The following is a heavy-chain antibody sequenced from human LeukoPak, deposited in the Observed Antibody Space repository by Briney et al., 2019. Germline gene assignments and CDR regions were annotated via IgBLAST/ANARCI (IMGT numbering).Heavy chain of an antibody. J-gene: IGHJ3*02. Sequence: GGSLRLSCAASGFTFSTCAINWDRQAPGKGLEWVSAISGSGSKTFYADSVKGRFTISRDNPKNTLYLQMNSLRPEDTAVYYCVKEPRGYSFSFDIWGQGTMVTVSS. CDR2: ISGSGSKT. V-gene: IGHV3-23*01. D-gene: IGHD5-18*01. CDR1: GFTFSTCA. CDR3: VKEPRGYSFSFDI.